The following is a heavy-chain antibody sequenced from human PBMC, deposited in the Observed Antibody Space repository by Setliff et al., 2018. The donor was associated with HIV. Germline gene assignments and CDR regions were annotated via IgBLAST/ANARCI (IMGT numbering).Heavy chain of an antibody. Sequence: SETLSLTCTVSGGTIKSSSYYWGWIRQPPGKGLEWIGSIYYSGNTYYNTSPKSRVTILEDPSRNQFSLRLSSVTAADTAIYYCARVPTSSWYVTTQRTKEYFHHWGQGTLVTV. CDR3: ARVPTSSWYVTTQRTKEYFHH. J-gene: IGHJ1*01. V-gene: IGHV4-39*07. D-gene: IGHD6-13*01. CDR2: IYYSGNT. CDR1: GGTIKSSSYY.